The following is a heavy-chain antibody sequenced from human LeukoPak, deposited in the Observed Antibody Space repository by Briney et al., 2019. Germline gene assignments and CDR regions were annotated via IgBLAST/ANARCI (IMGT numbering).Heavy chain of an antibody. CDR2: ISSSGSTI. CDR3: ARDLGAVRYFDY. CDR1: GFTFSSYE. V-gene: IGHV3-48*03. J-gene: IGHJ4*02. D-gene: IGHD3-16*01. Sequence: GGSLRLSCAASGFTFSSYEMNWVRQAPGKGLEWVSYISSSGSTIYYADSVKGRFTISRDNAKNSVYLQMSSLRAEDTAVYYCARDLGAVRYFDYWGQGTLVTVSS.